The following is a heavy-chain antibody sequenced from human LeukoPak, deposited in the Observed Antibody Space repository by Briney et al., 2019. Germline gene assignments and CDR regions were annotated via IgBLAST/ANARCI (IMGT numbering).Heavy chain of an antibody. CDR3: ARGRRAARSFDY. V-gene: IGHV4-59*12. J-gene: IGHJ4*02. Sequence: SETLSLTCTVSGGSISSYYWSWIRQPPGKGLEWIGYIYYSGSTNYNPSLKSRVTISVDTSKNQFSLKLSSVTAADTAVYYCARGRRAARSFDYWGQGTLVTVSS. CDR2: IYYSGST. D-gene: IGHD6-6*01. CDR1: GGSISSYY.